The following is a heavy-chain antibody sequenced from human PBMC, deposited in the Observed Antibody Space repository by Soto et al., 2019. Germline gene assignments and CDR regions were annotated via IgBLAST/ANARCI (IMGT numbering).Heavy chain of an antibody. CDR1: GGTFSCYT. V-gene: IGHV1-69*08. D-gene: IGHD3-22*01. Sequence: QVQLVQSGAEVKKPGSSVKVSCKASGGTFSCYTISWVRQAPGQGLEWMGRIIPILGIANYAQKFQGRVTITADKSTSTAYMELSSLRSEDTAVYYCARDEGYYDSSGYRFDPWGQGTLVTVSS. CDR3: ARDEGYYDSSGYRFDP. J-gene: IGHJ5*02. CDR2: IIPILGIA.